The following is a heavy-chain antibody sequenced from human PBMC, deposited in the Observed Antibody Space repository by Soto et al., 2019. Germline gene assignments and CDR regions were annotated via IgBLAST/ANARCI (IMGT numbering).Heavy chain of an antibody. Sequence: QVHLVQSGAEVKKPGSSVNVSCKASGGTFSNYAITWVRQAPGQGLEWVGRIIPIFGTTNVAQKFQGRVTITADESTTTAYMELSGLRSDDTAVYYCAKDGGADGYFGNWLGPWGQGTLVTVSS. CDR2: IIPIFGTT. V-gene: IGHV1-69*15. CDR3: AKDGGADGYFGNWLGP. D-gene: IGHD5-12*01. J-gene: IGHJ5*02. CDR1: GGTFSNYA.